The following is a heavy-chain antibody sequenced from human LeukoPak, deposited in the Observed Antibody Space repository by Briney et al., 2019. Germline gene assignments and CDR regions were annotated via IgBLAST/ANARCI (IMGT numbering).Heavy chain of an antibody. D-gene: IGHD6-13*01. Sequence: SQTLSLTCTVSGGSISSGSYYWSWIRQPAGKGLEWIGRIYTSGSTNYNPSLKSRVTISVDTSKNQLSLKVRSVTAADTAVYYCARAAAAAGGQYFDYWGQGTVVTVSS. CDR1: GGSISSGSYY. J-gene: IGHJ4*02. CDR2: IYTSGST. CDR3: ARAAAAAGGQYFDY. V-gene: IGHV4-61*02.